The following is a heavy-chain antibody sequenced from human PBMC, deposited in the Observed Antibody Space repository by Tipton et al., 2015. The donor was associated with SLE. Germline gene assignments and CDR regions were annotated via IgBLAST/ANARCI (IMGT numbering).Heavy chain of an antibody. V-gene: IGHV4-4*07. CDR1: GSSISNYY. CDR2: VPTSGST. Sequence: TLSLTCTVSGSSISNYYWGWIRQSAGKGLEWIGRVPTSGSTSYNPSLKSRLTMSVDTSKNQFSLKLSSVTAADTAVYYCARVYGGNPGWFDPWGQGTLVTVSS. J-gene: IGHJ5*02. CDR3: ARVYGGNPGWFDP. D-gene: IGHD4-23*01.